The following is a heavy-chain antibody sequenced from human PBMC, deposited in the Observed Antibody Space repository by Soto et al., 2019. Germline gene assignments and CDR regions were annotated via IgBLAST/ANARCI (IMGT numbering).Heavy chain of an antibody. J-gene: IGHJ5*02. D-gene: IGHD3-3*02. Sequence: SETLSLTCTVSGGSISSSSYYWGWIRQPPGKGLEWIGRIYYSGSTYYNPSLKSRVTISVDTSKNQFSLKLSSVTAADTAVYYCASPKIAFYNWFDPWGQGTLVTVSS. CDR1: GGSISSSSYY. V-gene: IGHV4-39*01. CDR2: IYYSGST. CDR3: ASPKIAFYNWFDP.